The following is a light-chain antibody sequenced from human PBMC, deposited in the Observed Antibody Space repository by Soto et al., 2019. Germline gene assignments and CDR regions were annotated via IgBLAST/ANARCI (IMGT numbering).Light chain of an antibody. J-gene: IGKJ4*01. CDR2: DAS. V-gene: IGKV1-33*01. CDR3: QQYDNLPLT. Sequence: DIQMTQSPSSLSASVGDRVTITCQASQDISNYLNWYQQKPGKAPKLLIYDASNSETGVPSRFSGSGSGTDFTFTISSLQPEDIATYYWQQYDNLPLTFGGGTKVEIK. CDR1: QDISNY.